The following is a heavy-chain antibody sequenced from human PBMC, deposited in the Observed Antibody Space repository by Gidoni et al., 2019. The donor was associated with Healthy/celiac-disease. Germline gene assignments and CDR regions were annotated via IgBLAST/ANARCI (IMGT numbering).Heavy chain of an antibody. V-gene: IGHV3-13*01. CDR1: GFTFSSDD. J-gene: IGHJ6*02. CDR3: ARGDGEVYYGMDV. CDR2: IGTAGDT. Sequence: EVQLVASGGGLVQPGGSLRLSCAASGFTFSSDDMHWVRQATGKGLEWVSAIGTAGDTYYPGSVKGRFTIARENAKNSLYLQMNSLRAGDTAVYYCARGDGEVYYGMDVWGQGTTVTVSS.